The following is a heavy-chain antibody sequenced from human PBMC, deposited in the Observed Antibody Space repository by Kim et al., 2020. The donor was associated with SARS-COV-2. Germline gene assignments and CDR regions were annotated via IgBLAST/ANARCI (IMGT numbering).Heavy chain of an antibody. CDR2: ISSSSSYI. CDR3: ARGSSGSYYFALGY. CDR1: GFTFSSYS. V-gene: IGHV3-21*01. J-gene: IGHJ4*02. D-gene: IGHD1-26*01. Sequence: GGSLRLSCAASGFTFSSYSMNWVRQAPGKGLEWVSSISSSSSYIYYADSVKGRFTISRDNAKNSLYLQMNSLRAEDTAVYYCARGSSGSYYFALGYWGQGTLVTVSS.